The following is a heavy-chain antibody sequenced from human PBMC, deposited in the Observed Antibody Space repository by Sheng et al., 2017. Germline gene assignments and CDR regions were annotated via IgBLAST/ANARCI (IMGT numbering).Heavy chain of an antibody. V-gene: IGHV1-69*01. Sequence: QVQLVQSGAEVKKPGSSVKVSCKASGGTFSSYAISWVRQAPGQGLEWMGGIIPIFGTANYAQKFQGRVTIGADESSRTTNMELRSLRSEDTAVYFCATGPGGPRDSLHYYYGLDVWDQGP. D-gene: IGHD3-22*01. J-gene: IGHJ6*02. CDR1: GGTFSSYA. CDR2: IIPIFGTA. CDR3: ATGPGGPRDSLHYYYGLDV.